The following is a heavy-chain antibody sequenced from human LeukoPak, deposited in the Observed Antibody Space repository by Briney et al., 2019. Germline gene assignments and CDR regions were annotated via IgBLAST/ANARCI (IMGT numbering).Heavy chain of an antibody. CDR2: IYYSGST. D-gene: IGHD3-10*01. V-gene: IGHV4-39*07. CDR3: AGLSPTMYYYYYMDV. J-gene: IGHJ6*03. CDR1: GGSISSSSYY. Sequence: SETLSLTCTVSGGSISSSSYYWGWIRQPPGKGLEWIGSIYYSGSTYYNPSLKSRVTISVDTSKNQFSLKLGSVTAADTAVYYCAGLSPTMYYYYYMDVWGKGTTVTVSS.